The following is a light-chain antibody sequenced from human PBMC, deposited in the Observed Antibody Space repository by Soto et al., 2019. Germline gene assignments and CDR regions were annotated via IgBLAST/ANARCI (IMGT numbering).Light chain of an antibody. CDR2: KVS. J-gene: IGKJ1*01. V-gene: IGKV2-30*01. CDR3: MQGTHWRTWT. Sequence: DVVMTQSPLSLPVTLGQPASISCRSSQSLVYXXXXXXLNWFQQRPGQSPRRLIYKVSNRDSGVPDRFSGSGSGTDFTLKISRVEAEDVGVYYCMQGTHWRTWTFGQGTKVEIK. CDR1: QSLVYXXXXXX.